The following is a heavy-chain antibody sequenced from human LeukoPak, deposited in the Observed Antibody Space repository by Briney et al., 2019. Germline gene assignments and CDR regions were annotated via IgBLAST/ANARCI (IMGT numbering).Heavy chain of an antibody. J-gene: IGHJ4*02. D-gene: IGHD3-10*01. Sequence: SETLSLTCAVYGGSFSGYYWSWIRQPPGKGLEWIGEINHSGSTNYNPSLKSRVTISVDTSKNQFSLKLSSVTAADTAVYYCARVGYYGSGSYWPLYWGQGTRVTVSS. CDR2: INHSGST. CDR1: GGSFSGYY. V-gene: IGHV4-34*01. CDR3: ARVGYYGSGSYWPLY.